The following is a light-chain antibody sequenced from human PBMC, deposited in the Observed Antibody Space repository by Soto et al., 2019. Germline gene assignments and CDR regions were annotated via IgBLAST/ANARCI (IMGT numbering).Light chain of an antibody. Sequence: EIVLTQSPGTLSLSPGERLTLSCRASQSVTSSYLAWYQHKPGQAPRLLMYGASTKATGTPDRFNGSGSGTDFTLTISRLEPEDFAVYYCQQYGSSPYTFGQGTKLEIK. CDR2: GAS. CDR3: QQYGSSPYT. J-gene: IGKJ2*01. V-gene: IGKV3-20*01. CDR1: QSVTSSY.